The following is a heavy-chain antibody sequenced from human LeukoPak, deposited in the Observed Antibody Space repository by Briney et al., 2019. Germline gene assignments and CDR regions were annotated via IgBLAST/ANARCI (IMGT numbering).Heavy chain of an antibody. CDR3: ARGSIRLTTVIGNFDY. Sequence: GASVKVSCKASGYTFTSYYMHWVRQAPGQGLEWMGIIYPSGGSTSYAQKFQGRVTMTRDTSTSTVYMELSSLRSEDTAVYYCARGSIRLTTVIGNFDYWGQGTLVTVSS. V-gene: IGHV1-46*01. CDR1: GYTFTSYY. CDR2: IYPSGGST. D-gene: IGHD4-17*01. J-gene: IGHJ4*02.